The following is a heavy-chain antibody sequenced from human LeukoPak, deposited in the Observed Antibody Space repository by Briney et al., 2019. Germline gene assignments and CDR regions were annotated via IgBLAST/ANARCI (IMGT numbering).Heavy chain of an antibody. V-gene: IGHV3-48*03. CDR3: ARGGGYCTNGVCYNRDYYYYGMDV. J-gene: IGHJ6*02. D-gene: IGHD2-8*01. CDR1: GFTFSSYE. Sequence: GGSLRLSCAASGFTFSSYEMNWVRQAPGKGLEWVSYISSSGSTIYYADSVKGRFTISRDNAKNSLYLQMNSLRAEDTAVYYCARGGGYCTNGVCYNRDYYYYGMDVWGQGTTVTGSS. CDR2: ISSSGSTI.